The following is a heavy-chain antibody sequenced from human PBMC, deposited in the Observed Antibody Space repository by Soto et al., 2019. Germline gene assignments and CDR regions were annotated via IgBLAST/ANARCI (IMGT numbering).Heavy chain of an antibody. CDR2: ISAYNGNT. CDR1: GYTFSSYA. Sequence: QVQLVQSGAEAKKPGASVKVSCKASGYTFSSYAISWLRQAPGQGLEWMGSISAYNGNTNYAQKFQGRVTMTTCTSTSTAYMELRSLTSDDAAMYYGARDLRSLHDYDMSWMYWGQGTPGNVSS. J-gene: IGHJ4*02. D-gene: IGHD3-3*01. CDR3: ARDLRSLHDYDMSWMY. V-gene: IGHV1-18*01.